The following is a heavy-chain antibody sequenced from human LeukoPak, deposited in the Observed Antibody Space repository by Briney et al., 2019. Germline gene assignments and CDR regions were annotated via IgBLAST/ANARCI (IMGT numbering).Heavy chain of an antibody. V-gene: IGHV4-30-4*01. CDR3: ARDSRLRYYGMDV. CDR2: IYYSGST. D-gene: IGHD3-16*01. CDR1: GGSISSGYYY. J-gene: IGHJ6*02. Sequence: SETLSLTCTVSGGSISSGYYYWRWIRQPPGKGLEWIGYIYYSGSTYYNPSLKSRVTISVDTSKNQFSLKLSSVTAADTAVYYCARDSRLRYYGMDVWGQGTTVTVSS.